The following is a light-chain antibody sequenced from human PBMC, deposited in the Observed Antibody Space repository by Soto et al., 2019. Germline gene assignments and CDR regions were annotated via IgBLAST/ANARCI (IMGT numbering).Light chain of an antibody. CDR2: SDN. Sequence: QSALTQPPSASGTPGQRVTLSCSGSSSNIGSNPVSWYQQLPGTAPKSLIYSDNQRPSGVPDRISGSRSGTSASLAISGLQSEDEAEYYCAAWDDSLRGRVFGGGTQLTVL. J-gene: IGLJ2*01. CDR1: SSNIGSNP. V-gene: IGLV1-44*01. CDR3: AAWDDSLRGRV.